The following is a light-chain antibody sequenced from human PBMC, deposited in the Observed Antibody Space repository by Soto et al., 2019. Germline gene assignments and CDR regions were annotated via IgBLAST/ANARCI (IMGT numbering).Light chain of an antibody. J-gene: IGKJ1*01. CDR1: QSVSSN. V-gene: IGKV3-15*01. Sequence: EIVMTQSPATLSVSPGERATLSCRASQSVSSNLAWYQQKPGQAPRLLMYGASTRATGIPDRFSGSGSGTEFNLTISRLQSEDFAVYYCQQHNNWPPWTFGQGTKVEIQ. CDR3: QQHNNWPPWT. CDR2: GAS.